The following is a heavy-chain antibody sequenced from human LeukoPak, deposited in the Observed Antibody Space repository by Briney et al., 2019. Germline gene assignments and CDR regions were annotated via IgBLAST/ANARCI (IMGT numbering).Heavy chain of an antibody. Sequence: GGSLRLSCAASGFTFSSYAMHWVRQAPGKGLEWVAVISYDGSNKYYADSVKGRFAISRDNSKNTLYLQMNSLRAEDTAVYYCAREGSGYYIDYWGQGTLVTVSS. CDR1: GFTFSSYA. V-gene: IGHV3-30*09. J-gene: IGHJ4*02. D-gene: IGHD3-22*01. CDR3: AREGSGYYIDY. CDR2: ISYDGSNK.